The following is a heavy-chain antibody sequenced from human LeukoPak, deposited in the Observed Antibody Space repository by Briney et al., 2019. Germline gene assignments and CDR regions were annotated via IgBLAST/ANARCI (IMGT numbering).Heavy chain of an antibody. D-gene: IGHD3-3*01. Sequence: SETLSLTCTVSGGSISSGDYYWSWIRQPPGKGLEWIGYIYYSGSTYYNPSLKSRVTISVDTSKNQFSLKLSSVTAADTAVYYCARVDYTTFGVVIIRAFDIWGQGTMVTVSS. CDR1: GGSISSGDYY. CDR2: IYYSGST. V-gene: IGHV4-30-4*08. J-gene: IGHJ3*02. CDR3: ARVDYTTFGVVIIRAFDI.